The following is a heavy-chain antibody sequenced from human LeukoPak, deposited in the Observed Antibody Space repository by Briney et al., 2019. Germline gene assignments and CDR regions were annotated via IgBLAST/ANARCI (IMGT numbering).Heavy chain of an antibody. CDR2: ISGSGGST. Sequence: GVPLRLSCAASGFSFSSQAMSWVRQAPGKGLEWVSAISGSGGSTYYADSVKVRLTISRDNTENSLYMQMNSLRGEDTAVSYCEKCVRAGTIISAFDIWGLGTVVSVSS. J-gene: IGHJ3*02. CDR3: EKCVRAGTIISAFDI. V-gene: IGHV3-23*01. CDR1: GFSFSSQA. D-gene: IGHD3-10*01.